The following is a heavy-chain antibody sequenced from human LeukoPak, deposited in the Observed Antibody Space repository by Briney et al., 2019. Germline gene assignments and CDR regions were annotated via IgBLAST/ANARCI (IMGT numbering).Heavy chain of an antibody. CDR2: IKQDGSEK. CDR1: GFTFSSYW. J-gene: IGHJ5*01. CDR3: AKDQIYCSSTSCYGWFDS. D-gene: IGHD2-2*01. V-gene: IGHV3-7*03. Sequence: GGSLRLSCAASGFTFSSYWMSWVHQAPGKGLEWVANIKQDGSEKYYVDSVKGRFTISRDNSKNTLYLQMNSLRVEDTAVYYCAKDQIYCSSTSCYGWFDSWGQGTLVTVSS.